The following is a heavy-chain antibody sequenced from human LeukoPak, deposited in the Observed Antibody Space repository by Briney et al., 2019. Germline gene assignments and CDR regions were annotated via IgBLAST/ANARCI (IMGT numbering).Heavy chain of an antibody. CDR2: IRYDGSNK. J-gene: IGHJ3*02. V-gene: IGHV3-30*02. CDR3: AKGGIAVAAAFDI. Sequence: PGGSLRLSCAASGFTFSSYGMHWVRQAPGKGLEWVAFIRYDGSNKYYADSVKGRFTISRDNSKNTLYLQMNSLRAEDTAVYYCAKGGIAVAAAFDIWGQGTMVTVPS. CDR1: GFTFSSYG. D-gene: IGHD6-19*01.